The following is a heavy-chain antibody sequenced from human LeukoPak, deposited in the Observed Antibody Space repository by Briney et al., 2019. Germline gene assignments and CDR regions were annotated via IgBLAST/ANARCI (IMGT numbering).Heavy chain of an antibody. D-gene: IGHD3-16*01. J-gene: IGHJ4*02. Sequence: ASVKVSCKASGYTFTGFYLHWVRQAPGQGLEWMGWINPNSGGTNYAQKFQGRVTMTRDTPISTAYMELSSLRSDDTAVYYCARDRGPEWWGSFDYWGQGSLVTVSS. V-gene: IGHV1-2*02. CDR2: INPNSGGT. CDR3: ARDRGPEWWGSFDY. CDR1: GYTFTGFY.